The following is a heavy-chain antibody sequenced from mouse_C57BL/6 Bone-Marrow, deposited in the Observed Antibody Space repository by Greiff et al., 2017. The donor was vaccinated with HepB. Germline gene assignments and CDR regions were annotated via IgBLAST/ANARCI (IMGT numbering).Heavy chain of an antibody. Sequence: LLESGAELARPGASVKLSCKASGYTFTSYGISWVKQRTGQGLEWIGEIYPRSGNTYYNEKSKGKATLTADKSSSTAYMELRSLTSEDSADYFCARRGYDYDLDYWGQGTTLTVSS. CDR3: ARRGYDYDLDY. CDR2: IYPRSGNT. V-gene: IGHV1-81*01. D-gene: IGHD2-4*01. J-gene: IGHJ2*01. CDR1: GYTFTSYG.